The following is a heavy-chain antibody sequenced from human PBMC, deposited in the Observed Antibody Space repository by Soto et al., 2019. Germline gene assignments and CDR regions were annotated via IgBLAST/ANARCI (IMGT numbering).Heavy chain of an antibody. J-gene: IGHJ4*02. V-gene: IGHV1-3*01. CDR3: ARDLAYGITDY. D-gene: IGHD3-10*01. CDR2: INAGNGNT. Sequence: ASVKVSCKASGYTFTSYAMHWVRQAPGQRLEWMGWINAGNGNTKYSQNFQGRVTITRDTSTSTAYMELSSLRSEDTAVYYCARDLAYGITDYWGQGTLVTVSS. CDR1: GYTFTSYA.